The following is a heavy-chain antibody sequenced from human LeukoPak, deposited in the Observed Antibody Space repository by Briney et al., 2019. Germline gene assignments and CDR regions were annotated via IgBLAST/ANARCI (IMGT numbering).Heavy chain of an antibody. Sequence: GRSLRLSCAASGVTFRSYGMHWVRQAPGKGLEWVAVISYDGSNKYYADSVKGRFTISRDNSKNTLYLQMNSLRAEDTAVYYCAKAPWGYSSGWYERRDYWGQGTLVTVSS. V-gene: IGHV3-30*18. CDR2: ISYDGSNK. CDR3: AKAPWGYSSGWYERRDY. CDR1: GVTFRSYG. J-gene: IGHJ4*02. D-gene: IGHD6-19*01.